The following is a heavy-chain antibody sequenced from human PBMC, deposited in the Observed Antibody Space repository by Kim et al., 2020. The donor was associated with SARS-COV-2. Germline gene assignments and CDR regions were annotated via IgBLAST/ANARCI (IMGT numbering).Heavy chain of an antibody. Sequence: SETLSLTCTVSGGSISSSSYYWGWIRQPPGKWLEWIGSIYYIVTTYYNPSLKSRVTLSVDTTKNHFSLKLSSVTAAETAVYYCSRRGHSYGFGGRGGWYFDYWGQGTLVTVSS. V-gene: IGHV4-39*02. J-gene: IGHJ4*02. CDR1: GGSISSSSYY. D-gene: IGHD5-18*01. CDR3: SRRGHSYGFGGRGGWYFDY. CDR2: IYYIVTT.